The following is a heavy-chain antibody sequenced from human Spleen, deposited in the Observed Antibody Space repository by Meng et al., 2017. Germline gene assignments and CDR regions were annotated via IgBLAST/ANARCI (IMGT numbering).Heavy chain of an antibody. J-gene: IGHJ4*02. V-gene: IGHV1-2*06. CDR3: ARDEDISAAGKLFGDY. CDR1: GYNFPDYW. D-gene: IGHD6-13*01. CDR2: IDPKSGDT. Sequence: QVQLVQSGSEVKKPGASVKVSCKPSGYNFPDYWLHWVRRAPGQGLEWMGRIDPKSGDTHYAQRFQGRVTMTGDTSISTAYMELSGLRSDDTAMYYCARDEDISAAGKLFGDYWGQGTLVTV.